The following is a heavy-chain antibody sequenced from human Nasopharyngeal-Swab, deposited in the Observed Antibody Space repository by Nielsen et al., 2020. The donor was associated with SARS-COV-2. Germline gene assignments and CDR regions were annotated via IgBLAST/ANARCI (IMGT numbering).Heavy chain of an antibody. CDR3: ARDLGGYYGD. V-gene: IGHV3-30*03. CDR1: GFTFRNYG. Sequence: GESLKISCVASGFTFRNYGMHWVRQAPGKGLEWVAVISYDGSNTYYADSVKGRFTISRDNSKNTLYLQMNSLRAEDTAVYYCARDLGGYYGDWGQGTLVTVS. CDR2: ISYDGSNT. D-gene: IGHD3-22*01. J-gene: IGHJ4*02.